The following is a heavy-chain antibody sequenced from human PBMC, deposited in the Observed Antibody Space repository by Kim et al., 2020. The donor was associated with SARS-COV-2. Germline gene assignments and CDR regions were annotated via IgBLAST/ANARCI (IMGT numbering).Heavy chain of an antibody. J-gene: IGHJ5*01. V-gene: IGHV3-48*03. Sequence: GGSLTLSCVGSGFVFSSYAVSWVRQAPGTGLEWIASIRETAYSTNYAASVRGRFTISRDNDKQSLFLQLAPPRAADTAVYYCASQVADALGCHYGSSSW. CDR3: ASQVADALGCHYGSSS. D-gene: IGHD3-10*01. CDR2: IRETAYST. CDR1: GFVFSSYA.